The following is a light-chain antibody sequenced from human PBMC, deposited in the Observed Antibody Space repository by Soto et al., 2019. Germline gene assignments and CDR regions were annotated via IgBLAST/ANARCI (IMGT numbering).Light chain of an antibody. Sequence: SYELTQPPSVSVSPGQAASITCSGYTLGDKYVTGYQQKPGQSPILVIYKDSLRPSGITARFSGSNSGDTATLTISGTQALDEADYYCQAWDTSAGFFGGGTKLTVL. CDR3: QAWDTSAGF. V-gene: IGLV3-1*01. CDR2: KDS. J-gene: IGLJ2*01. CDR1: TLGDKY.